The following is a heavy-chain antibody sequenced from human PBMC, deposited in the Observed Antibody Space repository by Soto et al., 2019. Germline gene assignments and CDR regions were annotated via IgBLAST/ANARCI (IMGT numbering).Heavy chain of an antibody. V-gene: IGHV4-30-4*01. CDR3: ARSNYDILTGYYYYFDY. CDR2: IYYSGST. J-gene: IGHJ4*02. CDR1: GGSISSGDYY. D-gene: IGHD3-9*01. Sequence: QVQLQESGPGLVKPSQTLSLTCTVSGGSISSGDYYWSWIRQPPGKGLEWIGYIYYSGSTYYNPSLKGRVTISVDTSKNQFSLKLSSVTAADTAVYYCARSNYDILTGYYYYFDYWGQGTLVTVSS.